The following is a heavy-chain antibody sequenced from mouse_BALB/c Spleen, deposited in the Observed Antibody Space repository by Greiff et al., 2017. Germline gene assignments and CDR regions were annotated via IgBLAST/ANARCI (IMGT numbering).Heavy chain of an antibody. D-gene: IGHD1-1*01. V-gene: IGHV5-4*02. Sequence: EVKLVESGGGLVKPGGSLKLSCAASGFTFSDYYMYWVRQTPEKRLEWVATISDGGSYTYYPDSVKGRFTISRDNAKNNLYLQMSSLKSEDTAMYYCARGGGSSGDYAMDYWGQGTSVTVSS. CDR1: GFTFSDYY. CDR2: ISDGGSYT. CDR3: ARGGGSSGDYAMDY. J-gene: IGHJ4*01.